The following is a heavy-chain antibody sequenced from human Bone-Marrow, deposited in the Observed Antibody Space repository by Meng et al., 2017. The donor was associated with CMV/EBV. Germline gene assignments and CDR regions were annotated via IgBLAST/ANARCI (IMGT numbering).Heavy chain of an antibody. V-gene: IGHV1-46*01. J-gene: IGHJ4*02. D-gene: IGHD6-19*01. CDR3: ARGPVAVAGIVDY. CDR1: GYTFTSYY. Sequence: ASVKVSCKASGYTFTSYYMHWVRQAPGQGLEWMGIINPSGGSTSYAQKFQGRVTMTRDTSTSTAYMELRSLRSDDAAVYYCARGPVAVAGIVDYWGQGTLVTVSS. CDR2: INPSGGST.